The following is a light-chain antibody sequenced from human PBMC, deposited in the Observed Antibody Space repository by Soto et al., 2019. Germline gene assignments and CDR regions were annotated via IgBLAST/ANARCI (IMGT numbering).Light chain of an antibody. J-gene: IGKJ1*01. CDR3: QQYGSSPRT. V-gene: IGKV3-20*01. CDR1: QSVSSGY. CDR2: GAS. Sequence: EIVLTQSPGTLSLSPGERATLSCRASQSVSSGYLVWYQQKPGQAARLLIYGASSRATGIPDRFSGSGSGTDFTLTISRLEPEDFAVYYCQQYGSSPRTFGQGTKVEIK.